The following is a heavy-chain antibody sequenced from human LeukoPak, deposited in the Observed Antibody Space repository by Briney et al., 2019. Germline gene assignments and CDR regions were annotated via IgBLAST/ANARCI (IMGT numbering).Heavy chain of an antibody. CDR1: GGTFSSYA. D-gene: IGHD6-13*01. CDR3: AREGVAGTGLDY. CDR2: IIPILGIA. Sequence: GASVKVSCKASGGTFSSYAISWVRQAPGQGLEWMGRIIPILGIANYAQKLQGRITMTRDTSTSTLYMELSSLRSEDTAVYYCAREGVAGTGLDYWGQGTLVTVSS. V-gene: IGHV1-69*04. J-gene: IGHJ4*02.